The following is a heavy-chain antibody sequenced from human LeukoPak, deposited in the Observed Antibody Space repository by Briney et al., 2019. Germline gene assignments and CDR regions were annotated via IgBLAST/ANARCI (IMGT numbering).Heavy chain of an antibody. CDR2: IRSKANSYAT. J-gene: IGHJ1*01. CDR1: GFTFSGSA. V-gene: IGHV3-73*01. D-gene: IGHD2-2*01. CDR3: ASTDIVVVPVHEYFQH. Sequence: TGGSLKLSCAASGFTFSGSAMHWVRQASGKGLEWVGRIRSKANSYATAYAASVKGRFTISRDDSKNTAYLQMNSLKTEDTAVYYCASTDIVVVPVHEYFQHWGQGTLVTVSS.